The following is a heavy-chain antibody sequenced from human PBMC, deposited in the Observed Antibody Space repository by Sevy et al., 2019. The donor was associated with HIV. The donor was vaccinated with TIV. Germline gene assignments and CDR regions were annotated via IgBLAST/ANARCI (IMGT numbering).Heavy chain of an antibody. CDR1: GYSISSGYY. J-gene: IGHJ5*02. D-gene: IGHD3-10*01. Sequence: SETLSLTCAVSGYSISSGYYWGWIRQPPGKGLEWIGSIYHSGSTYYNPSLKSRVTISVDTSKNQFSLKLSSVTAADTAVYYCARVLWFGELLSNWFDPWGQRTLVTVSS. V-gene: IGHV4-38-2*01. CDR2: IYHSGST. CDR3: ARVLWFGELLSNWFDP.